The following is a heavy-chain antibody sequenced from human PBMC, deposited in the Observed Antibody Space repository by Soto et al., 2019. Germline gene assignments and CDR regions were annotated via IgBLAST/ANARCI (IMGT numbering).Heavy chain of an antibody. CDR3: VRSKGGYSYGTPFDY. Sequence: EVQLEESGGALVQPGRSLRLSCAASGFTFDDYAMHWVRQVLGKGLEWVSSISWNSGNIGYADSVKGRFTTSRDNANNSLFLQMNSLIPEDTALYYCVRSKGGYSYGTPFDYWGQGTLVSVSS. D-gene: IGHD5-18*01. CDR2: ISWNSGNI. V-gene: IGHV3-9*01. CDR1: GFTFDDYA. J-gene: IGHJ4*02.